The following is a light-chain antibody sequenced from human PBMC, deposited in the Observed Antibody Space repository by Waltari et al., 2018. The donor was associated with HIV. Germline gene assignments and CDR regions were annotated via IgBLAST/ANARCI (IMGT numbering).Light chain of an antibody. V-gene: IGLV2-14*01. Sequence: SALPQPASVPGSPGQSITISCTGTSSDVSGYTYTSWYQHHPGKAPKLMLYEGGNRPAGVAKCFGGSTAGKTASLTICGLQAEDEDDYCCSSYTSSSSLYVFGTGTKVTVL. CDR3: SSYTSSSSLYV. CDR2: EGG. CDR1: SSDVSGYTY. J-gene: IGLJ1*01.